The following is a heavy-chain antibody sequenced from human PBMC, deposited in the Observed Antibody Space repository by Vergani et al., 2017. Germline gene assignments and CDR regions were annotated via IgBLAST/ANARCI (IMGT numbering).Heavy chain of an antibody. Sequence: QVQLVQSGAEVKKPGSSVKVSCKASGGTFSSYTISWVRQAPGQGLEWMGRIIPILGIANYAQKFQGRVTITADKSTSTAYMELSSLRSEETAVYYCARDLTNSYGMDVWGQGTTVTVSS. V-gene: IGHV1-69*08. CDR2: IIPILGIA. CDR3: ARDLTNSYGMDV. D-gene: IGHD1-1*01. CDR1: GGTFSSYT. J-gene: IGHJ6*02.